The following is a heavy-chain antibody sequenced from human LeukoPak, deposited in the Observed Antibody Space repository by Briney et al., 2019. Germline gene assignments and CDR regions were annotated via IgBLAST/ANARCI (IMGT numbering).Heavy chain of an antibody. D-gene: IGHD2-2*01. V-gene: IGHV3-30-3*01. CDR1: GFTFSSYA. CDR3: AKDQVVPAAPDY. J-gene: IGHJ4*02. Sequence: GGSLRLSCAASGFTFSSYAMHWVRQAPGKGLEWVAVISYDGSNKYYADSVKGRFTISRDNSKNTLYLQMNSLRAEDTAVYYCAKDQVVPAAPDYWGQGTLVTVSS. CDR2: ISYDGSNK.